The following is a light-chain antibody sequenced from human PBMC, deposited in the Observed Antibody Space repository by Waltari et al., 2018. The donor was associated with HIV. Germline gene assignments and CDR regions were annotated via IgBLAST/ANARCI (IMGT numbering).Light chain of an antibody. CDR2: WAS. V-gene: IGKV4-1*01. CDR3: QQYYSTPWT. CDR1: QSVLYSSNNKNY. J-gene: IGKJ1*01. Sequence: DIVMTQSPDSLVVSLGERATINCKSSQSVLYSSNNKNYLAWYQQKPGQPHKLLIYWASTRESGVPDRFSGSGSGTDFTLTISSLQAEDVAVYYCQQYYSTPWTFGQGTKVEIK.